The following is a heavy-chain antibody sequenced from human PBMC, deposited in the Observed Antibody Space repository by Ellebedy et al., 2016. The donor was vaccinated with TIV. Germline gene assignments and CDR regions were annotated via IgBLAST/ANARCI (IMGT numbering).Heavy chain of an antibody. CDR3: AKDNYVGYDWLGGNSFDS. CDR2: IHQDGSDK. D-gene: IGHD5-12*01. J-gene: IGHJ4*02. Sequence: GGSLRLXXAASGFTFSGYCMSWVRQAPGKGLEWVANIHQDGSDKYYVDSVKGRFTISRDNARNSLYLQMNSLRAEDTAMYYCAKDNYVGYDWLGGNSFDSWGQGTLVTVSS. CDR1: GFTFSGYC. V-gene: IGHV3-7*03.